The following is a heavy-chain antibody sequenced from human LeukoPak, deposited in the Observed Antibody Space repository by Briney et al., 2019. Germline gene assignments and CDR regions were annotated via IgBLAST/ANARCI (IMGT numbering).Heavy chain of an antibody. J-gene: IGHJ1*01. CDR3: TSWGDTTAEYFQR. V-gene: IGHV3-7*01. CDR1: GFTFNRCW. Sequence: GGSLRLSCVVSGFTFNRCWMNWVRQAPGEGLEWVAHINPDGRDTYYVDSVKGRFTISRDNAQNSMYLQMNSLRVEDTAVYYCTSWGDTTAEYFQRWGQGTLVTVFS. CDR2: INPDGRDT. D-gene: IGHD2-21*02.